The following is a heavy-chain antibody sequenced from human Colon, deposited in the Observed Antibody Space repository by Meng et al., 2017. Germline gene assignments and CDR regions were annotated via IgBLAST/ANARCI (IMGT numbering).Heavy chain of an antibody. CDR1: GGSISSSNW. Sequence: AQRRASGPGLVKPSGTLSLTCAVSGGSISSSNWWSWVRQPPGKGLEWIGEIYHSGSTNYNPSLKSRVTISVDKSKNQFSLKLSSVTAADTAVYYCASFPPPGKQWLVTDYWGQGTLVTVSS. D-gene: IGHD6-19*01. V-gene: IGHV4-4*02. CDR3: ASFPPPGKQWLVTDY. J-gene: IGHJ4*02. CDR2: IYHSGST.